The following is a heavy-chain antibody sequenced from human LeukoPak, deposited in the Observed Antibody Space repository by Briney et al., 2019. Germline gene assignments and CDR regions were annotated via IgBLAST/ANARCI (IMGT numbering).Heavy chain of an antibody. CDR1: GFTFSSYE. D-gene: IGHD2-2*01. J-gene: IGHJ4*02. Sequence: GGSLRLSCAASGFTFSSYEMNWVHQAPGKELEWVSYISGRGATVYYADSLKGRFTISRDNAKNSLYLQMNSLRAEDTAVYYCAREDGYADFDYWGQGTLVTVSS. CDR2: ISGRGATV. CDR3: AREDGYADFDY. V-gene: IGHV3-48*03.